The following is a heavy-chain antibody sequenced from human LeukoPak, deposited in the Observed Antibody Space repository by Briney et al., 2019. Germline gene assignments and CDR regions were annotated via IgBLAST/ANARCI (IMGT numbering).Heavy chain of an antibody. CDR2: ISSSSSYI. J-gene: IGHJ3*02. D-gene: IGHD6-19*01. V-gene: IGHV3-21*01. CDR3: AKDPSIAVAFDDAFDI. CDR1: GFTFSSYS. Sequence: GGSLRLSCAASGFTFSSYSMNWVRQAPGKGLEWVSSISSSSSYIYYADSVKGRFTISRDNSKNKLYLQMNSLRAEDTAVYYCAKDPSIAVAFDDAFDIWGQGTMVTVSS.